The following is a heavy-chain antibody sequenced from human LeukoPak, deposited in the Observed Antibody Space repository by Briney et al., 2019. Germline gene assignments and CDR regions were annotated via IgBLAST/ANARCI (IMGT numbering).Heavy chain of an antibody. J-gene: IGHJ4*02. D-gene: IGHD6-13*01. CDR1: GFTFSSYA. CDR3: TTDIEGVAAAGGLDY. Sequence: GGSLRLSCAASGFTFSSYAMHWVRRAPGKGLEWVAVISYDGSNKYYADSVKGRFTISRDNSKNTLYLQMNSLRAEDTAVYYCTTDIEGVAAAGGLDYWGQGTLVTASS. V-gene: IGHV3-30-3*01. CDR2: ISYDGSNK.